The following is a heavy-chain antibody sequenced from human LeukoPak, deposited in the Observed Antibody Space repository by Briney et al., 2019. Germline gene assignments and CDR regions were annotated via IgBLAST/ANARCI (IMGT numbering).Heavy chain of an antibody. Sequence: GGSLRLSCAASGFTFSSYAMSWVRQAPRQGLERVSAISGSGGSTSYADSVKGRFTISRDNSKNTQYLQMNSLRAEDTAVYYCAKLIAVSGIDYWGQGTLVTVSS. CDR3: AKLIAVSGIDY. CDR1: GFTFSSYA. V-gene: IGHV3-23*01. D-gene: IGHD6-19*01. J-gene: IGHJ4*02. CDR2: ISGSGGST.